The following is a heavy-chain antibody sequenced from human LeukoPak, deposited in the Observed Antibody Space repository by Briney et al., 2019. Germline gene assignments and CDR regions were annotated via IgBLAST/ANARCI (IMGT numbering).Heavy chain of an antibody. V-gene: IGHV3-21*01. CDR2: ISSSSSYI. Sequence: PGGSLRLSCAASGFTFSSYSMNWVRQAPGKGLEWVSSISSSSSYIYYADSVKGRFTISRDNSKNTLYLQMNRLRAEDTAVYYCARDVTRVLRYFDPPPPRYYYYGMDVWGQGTTVTVSS. J-gene: IGHJ6*02. CDR3: ARDVTRVLRYFDPPPPRYYYYGMDV. CDR1: GFTFSSYS. D-gene: IGHD3-9*01.